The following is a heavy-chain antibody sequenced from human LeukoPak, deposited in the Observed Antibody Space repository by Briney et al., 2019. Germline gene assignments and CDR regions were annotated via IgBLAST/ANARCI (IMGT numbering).Heavy chain of an antibody. Sequence: NPSETLSLTCTVSGGSISSSSYSWSWIRQPPGKGLEWIGYIHHSGSTDYNPSLKSRVIISVDTSKNQFSLKLSSVTAADTAVYYCARVRTTIAHVTQWDYFDYWGQGTLVTVSS. J-gene: IGHJ4*02. CDR3: ARVRTTIAHVTQWDYFDY. D-gene: IGHD2/OR15-2a*01. CDR2: IHHSGST. V-gene: IGHV4-30-2*01. CDR1: GGSISSSSYS.